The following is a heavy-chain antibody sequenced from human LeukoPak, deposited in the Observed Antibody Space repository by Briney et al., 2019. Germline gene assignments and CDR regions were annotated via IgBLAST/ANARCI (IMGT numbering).Heavy chain of an antibody. CDR2: IYYSGST. CDR1: GGSISSYY. Sequence: SETLSLTCTVSGGSISSYYWSWIRQPPGKGLEWIGYIYYSGSTNYNPSLKSRVTISVDTSKNQFSLKLSSVTAADTAVYYCARHEGYDFWSGADDAFDIWGQGTMVTVSS. CDR3: ARHEGYDFWSGADDAFDI. D-gene: IGHD3-3*01. V-gene: IGHV4-59*08. J-gene: IGHJ3*02.